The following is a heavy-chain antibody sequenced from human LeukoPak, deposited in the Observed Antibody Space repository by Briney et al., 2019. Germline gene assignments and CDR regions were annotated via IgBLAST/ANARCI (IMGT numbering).Heavy chain of an antibody. J-gene: IGHJ6*02. D-gene: IGHD3-3*01. Sequence: GGSLRLSCAASGFTFDDYTMHWVRQAPGKGLEWVSLISWDGGSTYYADSVKGRFTISRDNSKNSLYLQMNSLRTEDTALYYCAKDTSPTRVNYDFWSGHYGMDVWGQGTTVTVSS. CDR3: AKDTSPTRVNYDFWSGHYGMDV. V-gene: IGHV3-43*01. CDR1: GFTFDDYT. CDR2: ISWDGGST.